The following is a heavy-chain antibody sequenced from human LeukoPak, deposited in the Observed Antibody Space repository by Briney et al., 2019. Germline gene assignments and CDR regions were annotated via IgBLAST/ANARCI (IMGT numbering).Heavy chain of an antibody. CDR3: ARGQTVAE. Sequence: GGSLRLSCAASGFTFSSVWMTWVRQAPGQGLEWVANIKQDGGDKNYVDSVKGRFTISRDNARNSLYLQMNSLRVDDTAVYYCARGQTVAEWGQGTLVTVSS. J-gene: IGHJ4*02. CDR2: IKQDGGDK. CDR1: GFTFSSVW. D-gene: IGHD6-19*01. V-gene: IGHV3-7*01.